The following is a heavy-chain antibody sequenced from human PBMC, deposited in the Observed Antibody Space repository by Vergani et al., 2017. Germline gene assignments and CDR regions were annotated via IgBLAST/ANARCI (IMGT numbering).Heavy chain of an antibody. CDR1: GGSISSGGYS. J-gene: IGHJ4*02. V-gene: IGHV4-30-2*05. CDR2: IYYSGST. Sequence: QLQLQESGSGLVKPSQTLSLTCAVSGGSISSGGYSWSWIRQPPGKGLEWIGYIYYSGSTYYNPSLKSRVTISVDTSKNQFSLKLSSVTAADTAVYYCARDHWGIAGAGSRSYWGQGTLVTVSS. CDR3: ARDHWGIAGAGSRSY. D-gene: IGHD6-13*01.